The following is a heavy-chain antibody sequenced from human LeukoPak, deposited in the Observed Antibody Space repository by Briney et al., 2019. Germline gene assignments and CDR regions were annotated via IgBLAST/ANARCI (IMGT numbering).Heavy chain of an antibody. D-gene: IGHD3-10*01. Sequence: ASVKVSCKASGYTFTSYGISWVRQAPGQGLEWMGWISAYNGNTNYAQKLQGRVTMTTDTSTSTAYMELRSLRSDDTAVYYCARDRDVLLWFGELLNDAFDIWGQGTMVTVSS. J-gene: IGHJ3*02. CDR3: ARDRDVLLWFGELLNDAFDI. V-gene: IGHV1-18*01. CDR2: ISAYNGNT. CDR1: GYTFTSYG.